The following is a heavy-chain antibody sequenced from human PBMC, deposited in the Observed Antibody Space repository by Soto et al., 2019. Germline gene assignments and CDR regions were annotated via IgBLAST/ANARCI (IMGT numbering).Heavy chain of an antibody. CDR3: ARGRFLEWLSFNLFDP. V-gene: IGHV4-39*07. CDR1: GGSVSYNSYY. J-gene: IGHJ5*02. Sequence: SETLSLTCSVSGGSVSYNSYYWGWIRQPPGKGLEWVGGIFYTGTTYYSPSLKDRVSISVDTSKNSFSLNLTSVTAADTAVYYCARGRFLEWLSFNLFDPWGQGTLVTVSS. D-gene: IGHD3-3*01. CDR2: IFYTGTT.